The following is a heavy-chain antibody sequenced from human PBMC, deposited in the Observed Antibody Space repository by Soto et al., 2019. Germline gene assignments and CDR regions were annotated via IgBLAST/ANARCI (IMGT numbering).Heavy chain of an antibody. J-gene: IGHJ6*03. Sequence: SETLSLTCTVSGGSISSYYWSWIRQPPGKGLEWIGYIYYSGSTNYNPSLKSRVTISVDTSKNQFSLKLSSVTAADTAVYYCARHSTWGLRLGYYYYYMDVWGKGTTVTVSS. CDR2: IYYSGST. V-gene: IGHV4-59*08. D-gene: IGHD5-12*01. CDR1: GGSISSYY. CDR3: ARHSTWGLRLGYYYYYMDV.